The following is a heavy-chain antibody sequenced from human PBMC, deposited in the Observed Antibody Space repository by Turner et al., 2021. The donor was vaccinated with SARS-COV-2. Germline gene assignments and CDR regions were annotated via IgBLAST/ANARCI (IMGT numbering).Heavy chain of an antibody. CDR3: GSGGFIWFGA. V-gene: IGHV4-39*01. J-gene: IGHJ5*02. Sequence: QLQLQESGPGLVKPAETLSLTCAVSGASISRSSDYWGWIRQPPGKGLEWIGNIDDRGSTYYNPSLKSRLTIFEDTSKNQVSLKMTSVTAADTAVYYCGSGGFIWFGAWGQGTLVTVSS. D-gene: IGHD5-12*01. CDR2: IDDRGST. CDR1: GASISRSSDY.